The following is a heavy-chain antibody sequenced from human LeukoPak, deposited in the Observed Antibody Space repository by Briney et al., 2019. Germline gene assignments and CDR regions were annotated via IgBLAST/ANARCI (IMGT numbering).Heavy chain of an antibody. CDR1: GFTCSNSA. D-gene: IGHD1-26*01. V-gene: IGHV3-23*01. J-gene: IGHJ6*03. CDR2: ISGSGGST. CDR3: AKEVGDYYSYMNV. Sequence: GGSLRLSCAASGFTCSNSAMNWVRQAPGKGLEWVAAISGSGGSTYYADSVKGRFTVSRGNSKNTLYVQMNSLRAEDTAMYYCAKEVGDYYSYMNVWGKGTTVTVSS.